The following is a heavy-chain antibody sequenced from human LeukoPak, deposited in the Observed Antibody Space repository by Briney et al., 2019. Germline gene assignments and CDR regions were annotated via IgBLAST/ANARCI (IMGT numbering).Heavy chain of an antibody. CDR2: VSGSGNSA. Sequence: PGGSLRLSCAASGFAFNTYRMSWVRQTPGKGLEWLADVSGSGNSAQYADSVKGRFTIYRDNSKNTLYLQMISLRAEDTAIYYCAKDRERPGLHHFDYWGQGALVTVSS. D-gene: IGHD4-11*01. V-gene: IGHV3-23*01. J-gene: IGHJ4*02. CDR3: AKDRERPGLHHFDY. CDR1: GFAFNTYR.